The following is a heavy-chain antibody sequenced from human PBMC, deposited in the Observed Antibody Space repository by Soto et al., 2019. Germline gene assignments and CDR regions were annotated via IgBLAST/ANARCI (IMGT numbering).Heavy chain of an antibody. V-gene: IGHV4-59*01. D-gene: IGHD6-19*01. CDR3: ASTQKWLAFDF. J-gene: IGHJ4*02. Sequence: PSETLSLTCTVSGASINSYYWSWTRQPPGKRLEWIGSFYNSGSTNYNPSLKSRVTISVDTSKNQFSLNMNSLIAADTAVYYCASTQKWLAFDFWGLGTLVT. CDR2: FYNSGST. CDR1: GASINSYY.